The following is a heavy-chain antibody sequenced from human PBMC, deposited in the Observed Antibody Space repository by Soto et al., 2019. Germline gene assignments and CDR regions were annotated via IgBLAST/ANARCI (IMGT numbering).Heavy chain of an antibody. V-gene: IGHV5-51*01. J-gene: IGHJ5*01. CDR1: GYSFTSYW. CDR3: ARRSGSFLVFGWFDS. D-gene: IGHD1-26*01. Sequence: ESLKISRKGSGYSFTSYWIGCVRQKPGMGLEWMGIIYSGDSDTSYSPSFQGQVTKSDGKFISTAELEWGSLEDSGVGMFYGARRSGSFLVFGWFDSWGQGALVTVSS. CDR2: IYSGDSDT.